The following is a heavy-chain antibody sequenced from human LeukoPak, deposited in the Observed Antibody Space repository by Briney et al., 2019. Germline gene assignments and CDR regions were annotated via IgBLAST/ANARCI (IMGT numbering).Heavy chain of an antibody. CDR3: AREVYCSSTSCYTGYFQH. CDR2: IKQDGSEK. D-gene: IGHD2-2*02. V-gene: IGHV3-7*01. Sequence: GGSLRLSCVASGFTFSSYWMSWVRQAPGKGLEWVANIKQDGSEKYYVDSVKGRFTISRDNAKNSLYLQMHSLRAEDTAVYYCAREVYCSSTSCYTGYFQHWGQGTLVTVSS. CDR1: GFTFSSYW. J-gene: IGHJ1*01.